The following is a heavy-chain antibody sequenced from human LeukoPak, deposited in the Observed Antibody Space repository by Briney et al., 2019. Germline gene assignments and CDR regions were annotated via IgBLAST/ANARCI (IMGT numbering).Heavy chain of an antibody. J-gene: IGHJ3*02. CDR1: GFTFSNYW. CDR2: IKQDGSEK. Sequence: GGSLRLSCAASGFTFSNYWMSWVRQAPGKGLEWVANIKQDGSEKYYVDSVKGRLTISRDNAKKSLYLQMNSLRAEDTAAYYCARTIANWGWAFDIWGQGTMVTVSS. CDR3: ARTIANWGWAFDI. V-gene: IGHV3-7*01. D-gene: IGHD7-27*01.